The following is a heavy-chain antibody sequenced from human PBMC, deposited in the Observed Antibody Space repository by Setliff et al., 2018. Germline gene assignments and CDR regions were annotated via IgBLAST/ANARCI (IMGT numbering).Heavy chain of an antibody. Sequence: PGESLRLSCAASGFTFSTYRMHWVRQAPGKGLEWVAVIWDDGVKKYHADSVKGRFTISRDNSKNTLYLQMNSLRPGDTAVYYCARTCSGSGCYAGLESWGQGTPVTVSS. CDR3: ARTCSGSGCYAGLES. V-gene: IGHV3-33*08. CDR2: IWDDGVKK. D-gene: IGHD2-15*01. CDR1: GFTFSTYR. J-gene: IGHJ4*02.